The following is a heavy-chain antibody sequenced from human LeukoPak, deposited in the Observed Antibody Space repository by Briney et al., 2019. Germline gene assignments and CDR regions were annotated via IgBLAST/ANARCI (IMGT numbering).Heavy chain of an antibody. CDR1: GGSISSYY. J-gene: IGHJ5*02. Sequence: PSETLSLTCTVSGGSISSYYWSWIRQPPGKGLEWIGYIYYSGSTNYNPSLKSRDTISVDTSKNQFSLKLSSVTAADTAVYYWARPWRDGPFDPWGQGTLVTVSS. CDR3: ARPWRDGPFDP. D-gene: IGHD5-24*01. V-gene: IGHV4-59*01. CDR2: IYYSGST.